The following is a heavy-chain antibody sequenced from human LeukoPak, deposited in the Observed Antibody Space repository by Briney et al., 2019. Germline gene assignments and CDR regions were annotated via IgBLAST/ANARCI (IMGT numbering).Heavy chain of an antibody. J-gene: IGHJ4*02. CDR1: GFTLSSYA. V-gene: IGHV3-48*01. Sequence: GGSLRLSCAASGFTLSSYAMNWVRQAPGKGLEWVSYISSSGSTIYYADSVKGRFTISRDNAKNSLSLQMNSLRAEDTAVYFCARGRDTVVVPAAVDYWGQGTLVTVSS. D-gene: IGHD2-2*01. CDR3: ARGRDTVVVPAAVDY. CDR2: ISSSGSTI.